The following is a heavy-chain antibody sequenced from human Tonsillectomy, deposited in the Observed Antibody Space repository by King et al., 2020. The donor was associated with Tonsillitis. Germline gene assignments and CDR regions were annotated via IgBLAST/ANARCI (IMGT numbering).Heavy chain of an antibody. Sequence: VQLVESGGGLVQPGRSLRLLCAASGFTFDDYAMHWVRQAPGKGLEWVSGISWNSNTIGFADSVKGRFTTSRENAKNFMYLQMSSLRAEDTALYYCAKGLRGAPDAFDIWGQGTMVTVSS. CDR1: GFTFDDYA. D-gene: IGHD1-26*01. J-gene: IGHJ3*02. V-gene: IGHV3-9*01. CDR3: AKGLRGAPDAFDI. CDR2: ISWNSNTI.